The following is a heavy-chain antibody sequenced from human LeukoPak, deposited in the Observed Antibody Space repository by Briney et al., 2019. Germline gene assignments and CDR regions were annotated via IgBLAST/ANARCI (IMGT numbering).Heavy chain of an antibody. D-gene: IGHD5-12*01. J-gene: IGHJ6*02. CDR2: IYSGGST. Sequence: GGSLRLSCAASGFSFSNAWMSWVRQAPGNGLEWVSVIYSGGSTYYADSVKGRFTISRDNSKNTLYLQMNSLRAEDTAVYYCAGGRLRQRRCMDVWGQGTTVTVSS. V-gene: IGHV3-66*01. CDR3: AGGRLRQRRCMDV. CDR1: GFSFSNAW.